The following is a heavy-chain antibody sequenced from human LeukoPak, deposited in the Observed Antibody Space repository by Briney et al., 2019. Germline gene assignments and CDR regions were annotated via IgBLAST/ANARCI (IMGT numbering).Heavy chain of an antibody. Sequence: GASVKVSCKVSGYTLTELSMHWVRQAPGQGLEWMGIVNPSGGSTTYAQEFQGRVTMTRDTSTSTVYMDLSSLRSDDTAVYFCARGGRMTTVVTYYFDYWGQGTLVTVSS. V-gene: IGHV1-46*01. CDR1: GYTLTELS. D-gene: IGHD4-23*01. CDR3: ARGGRMTTVVTYYFDY. CDR2: VNPSGGST. J-gene: IGHJ4*02.